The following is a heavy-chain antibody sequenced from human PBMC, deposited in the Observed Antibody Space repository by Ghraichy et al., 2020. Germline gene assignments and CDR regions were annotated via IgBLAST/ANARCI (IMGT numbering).Heavy chain of an antibody. D-gene: IGHD6-19*01. CDR3: AETKNRGNGWSFDY. J-gene: IGHJ4*02. V-gene: IGHV6-1*01. Sequence: SETLSLTCAISGDSVSSNIAAWNWIRQSPSRGLEWLGRTYYRSDWNNDHAEFLRGRITINPDTSKNQFSLQLNSVTPQDTGVYYCAETKNRGNGWSFDYWGQGTLVTVSS. CDR2: TYYRSDWNN. CDR1: GDSVSSNIAA.